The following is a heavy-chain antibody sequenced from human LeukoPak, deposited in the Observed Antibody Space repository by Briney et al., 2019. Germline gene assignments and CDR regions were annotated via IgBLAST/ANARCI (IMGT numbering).Heavy chain of an antibody. CDR2: IYYSGST. CDR1: GGSISSSSYY. V-gene: IGHV4-39*01. Sequence: SETLSLTCTVSGGSISSSSYYWGWIRQPPGKGLEWIGSIYYSGSTYYNPSLKSRVTISVDTSKNQFSLKLSSVTAADTAAYYCARGFFSSGWTSHFDYWGQGTLVTVSS. CDR3: ARGFFSSGWTSHFDY. J-gene: IGHJ4*02. D-gene: IGHD6-19*01.